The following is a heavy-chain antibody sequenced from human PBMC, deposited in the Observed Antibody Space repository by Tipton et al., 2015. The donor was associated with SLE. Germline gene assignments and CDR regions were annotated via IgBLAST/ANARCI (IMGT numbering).Heavy chain of an antibody. V-gene: IGHV4-59*01. CDR2: IYYNGYT. D-gene: IGHD1/OR15-1a*01. Sequence: TLSLTCTVSGASIDDDYWNWFRQPPGKGPEWIGHIYYNGYTNYNHSLRSRVTISKDMSNNHISLKWTSGTAADTAMYYCARGKGNDWHIDFWGQGTLVTVSS. CDR1: GASIDDDY. CDR3: ARGKGNDWHIDF. J-gene: IGHJ4*02.